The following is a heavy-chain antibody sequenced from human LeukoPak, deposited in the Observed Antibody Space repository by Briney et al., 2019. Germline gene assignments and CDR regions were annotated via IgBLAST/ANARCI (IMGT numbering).Heavy chain of an antibody. CDR1: GFTFSSYA. D-gene: IGHD2-15*01. CDR3: AKGRGGSSYSTLDS. V-gene: IGHV3-23*01. Sequence: PGGSLRLSCAASGFTFSSYAMSWVRQAPGKGLEWVSVIGDSTFYEGSVKGRFTISRDSSKNTLYLEMNSLRVEDTAVYYCAKGRGGSSYSTLDSWGQGTLVTVSA. CDR2: IGDST. J-gene: IGHJ4*02.